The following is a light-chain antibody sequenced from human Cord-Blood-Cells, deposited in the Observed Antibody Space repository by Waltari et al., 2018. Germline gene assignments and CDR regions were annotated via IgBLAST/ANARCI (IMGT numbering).Light chain of an antibody. CDR1: SSHVGGYND. V-gene: IGLV2-14*01. CDR2: DVS. Sequence: QSALTQPASVSGSPGQSITISCTGTSSHVGGYNDVSWYQQHPGKAPKLMIYDVSNRPSGVSNRFSGSKSGNTASLTISGLQADDEADYYCSSYTSSSTWVFGGGTKLTVL. J-gene: IGLJ3*02. CDR3: SSYTSSSTWV.